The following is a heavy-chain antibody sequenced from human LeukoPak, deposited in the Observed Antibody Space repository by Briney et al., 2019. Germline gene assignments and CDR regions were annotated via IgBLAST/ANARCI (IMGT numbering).Heavy chain of an antibody. J-gene: IGHJ4*02. V-gene: IGHV1-8*01. CDR1: GYTFTSYD. CDR3: ARRVGYYDSSGYYCFGY. D-gene: IGHD3-22*01. Sequence: ASVKVSCKASGYTFTSYDINWVRQATGQGLEWMGWMNPNSGNTGYAQKFQGRVTMTRNTSISTAYMELSSLRSEDTAVYYCARRVGYYDSSGYYCFGYWGQGTLVTVSS. CDR2: MNPNSGNT.